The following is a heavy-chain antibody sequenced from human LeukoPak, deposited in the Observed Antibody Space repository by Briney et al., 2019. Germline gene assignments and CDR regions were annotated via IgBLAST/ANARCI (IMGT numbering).Heavy chain of an antibody. Sequence: SGGSLRLSCAASGFTFSSYAMSWVRQAPGKGLEWVSAISGSGGSTYYADSVKGRFTISRDNSKNTLYLQMNSLRAEDTAVYYCAKDHTSGWYSGYNWFDPWGQGTLVTVSS. CDR1: GFTFSSYA. CDR2: ISGSGGST. J-gene: IGHJ5*02. V-gene: IGHV3-23*01. D-gene: IGHD6-19*01. CDR3: AKDHTSGWYSGYNWFDP.